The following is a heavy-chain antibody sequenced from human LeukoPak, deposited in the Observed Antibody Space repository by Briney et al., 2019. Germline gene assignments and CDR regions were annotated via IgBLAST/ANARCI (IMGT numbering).Heavy chain of an antibody. J-gene: IGHJ4*02. D-gene: IGHD6-19*01. Sequence: ASVKGSCKTSGYTFTVHHIHWVRQAPGQGLEWMGWINPNSGGANSAQKFLGRVSMTRDTAISTVYMDLTSLRSDDTAVYYCARDSGSSGWDPTSFLDYWGRGTLVTVSS. V-gene: IGHV1-2*02. CDR2: INPNSGGA. CDR3: ARDSGSSGWDPTSFLDY. CDR1: GYTFTVHH.